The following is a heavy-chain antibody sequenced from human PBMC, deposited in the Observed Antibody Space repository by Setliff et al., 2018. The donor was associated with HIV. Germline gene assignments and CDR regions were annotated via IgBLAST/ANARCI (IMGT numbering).Heavy chain of an antibody. J-gene: IGHJ4*02. CDR1: HYSINSEYY. CDR2: IYQRGST. D-gene: IGHD3-16*01. V-gene: IGHV4-38-2*02. CDR3: ARLDTIMLYSDC. Sequence: PSETLSLTCTVSHYSINSEYYWGWFRQPPGKGLEYIGSIYQRGSTYCSPSLKSRVSMSIDTSKDQFSLRLKSLTASDTAVYYCARLDTIMLYSDCWGQGTLVTVSS.